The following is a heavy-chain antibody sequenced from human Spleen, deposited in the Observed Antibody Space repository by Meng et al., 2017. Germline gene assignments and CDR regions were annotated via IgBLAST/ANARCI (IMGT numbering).Heavy chain of an antibody. CDR3: ARGGLGYCTGGSCHFDY. J-gene: IGHJ4*02. CDR2: VAYDGSSK. Sequence: GGPLRPSCSASGFAFSSYTMHWARQAPGKGLEWVAVVAYDGSSKYYADSVKGRFTISRDNSKNTLYLQMNSLRAEDTGVYSCARGGLGYCTGGSCHFDYWGQGSLVTVSS. D-gene: IGHD2-15*01. V-gene: IGHV3-30*04. CDR1: GFAFSSYT.